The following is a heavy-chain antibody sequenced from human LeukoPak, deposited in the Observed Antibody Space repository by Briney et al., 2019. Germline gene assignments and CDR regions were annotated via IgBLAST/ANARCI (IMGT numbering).Heavy chain of an antibody. V-gene: IGHV4-59*08. CDR3: ATYTIAAGGYYYYGMDV. Sequence: SETLSLTCTVSGGSISSYYWSWIRQPPGKGLEWIGYIYYSGSTNYNPPLKSRVTISVDTSKNQFSLKLSSVTAADTAVYFCATYTIAAGGYYYYGMDVWGQGTTVTVSS. CDR1: GGSISSYY. CDR2: IYYSGST. D-gene: IGHD6-13*01. J-gene: IGHJ6*02.